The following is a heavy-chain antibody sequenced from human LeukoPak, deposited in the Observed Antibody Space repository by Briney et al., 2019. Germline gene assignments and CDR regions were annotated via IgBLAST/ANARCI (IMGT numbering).Heavy chain of an antibody. CDR2: IYSGGST. Sequence: PGGSLRLSCAVSGFTVSTNYMTWVRRAPGKGLEWVPFIYSGGSTDYADSVKGRFSLSRDNSKNTLYLQMNSLRAEDTAVYYCARRGYGDYAPFDYWGQGTLVTVSS. J-gene: IGHJ4*02. CDR3: ARRGYGDYAPFDY. CDR1: GFTVSTNY. V-gene: IGHV3-66*04. D-gene: IGHD4-17*01.